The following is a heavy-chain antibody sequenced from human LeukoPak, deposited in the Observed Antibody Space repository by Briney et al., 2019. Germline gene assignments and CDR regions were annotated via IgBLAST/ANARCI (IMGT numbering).Heavy chain of an antibody. CDR1: GFIFGDYA. Sequence: GGSLRLSCTASGFIFGDYAMSWFRQAPGKGLEWVGLIRSNVHGGTTEYAASVKGRFAISRDDSKRIAYLQMNSLKTEDTALYYCTRLRSGYIDFWGQGTLVTVSS. CDR3: TRLRSGYIDF. D-gene: IGHD4-17*01. V-gene: IGHV3-49*03. CDR2: IRSNVHGGTT. J-gene: IGHJ4*02.